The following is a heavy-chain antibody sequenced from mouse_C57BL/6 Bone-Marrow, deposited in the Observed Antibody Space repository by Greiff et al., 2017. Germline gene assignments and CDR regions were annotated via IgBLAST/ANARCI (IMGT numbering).Heavy chain of an antibody. Sequence: EVMLVESGGDLVKPGGSLKLSCAASGFTFSSYGMSWVRQTPDKRLEWVATISSGGSYTYYPDSVKGRFTISRDNAKNTLYLQMSSLKSEDTAMXYCARHGYYAMDYWGQGTSVTVSS. CDR3: ARHGYYAMDY. V-gene: IGHV5-6*01. J-gene: IGHJ4*01. CDR1: GFTFSSYG. CDR2: ISSGGSYT.